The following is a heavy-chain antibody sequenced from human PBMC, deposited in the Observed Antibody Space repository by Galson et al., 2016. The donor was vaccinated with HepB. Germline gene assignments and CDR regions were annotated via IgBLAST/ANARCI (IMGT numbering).Heavy chain of an antibody. V-gene: IGHV3-33*01. D-gene: IGHD3-16*01. CDR2: IWYDGSNK. CDR3: ARPEGQRGTYYYGMEV. Sequence: SLRLSCAASGFTFSTYGMHWVRQAPGKGLEWVALIWYDGSNKYYADSVKGRFTISRDNSKNTLYLQMNTLRVEDTAVYYCARPEGQRGTYYYGMEVWGQGTTVTVSS. CDR1: GFTFSTYG. J-gene: IGHJ6*02.